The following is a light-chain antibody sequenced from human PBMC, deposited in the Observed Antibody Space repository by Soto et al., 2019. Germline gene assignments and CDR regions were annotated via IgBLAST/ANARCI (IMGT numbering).Light chain of an antibody. Sequence: DIQMTQSPSSLSGSIGDRVTITCQASQDIGNSLNWYQQLPGKPPKLLIYGATNLEAGVPLRFSGRGSGTHFTFTIASLEPEDIATYSCQQYDDLPSITFGQGTRLEI. V-gene: IGKV1-33*01. CDR3: QQYDDLPSIT. J-gene: IGKJ5*01. CDR2: GAT. CDR1: QDIGNS.